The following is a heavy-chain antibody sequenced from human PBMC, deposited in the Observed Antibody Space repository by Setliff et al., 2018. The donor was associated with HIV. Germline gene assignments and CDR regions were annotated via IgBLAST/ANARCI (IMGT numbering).Heavy chain of an antibody. CDR1: GYTFTGHY. Sequence: GASVKVSCKASGYTFTGHYIHWVRQAPGQGLEWMGWSNPTGASTTYAQQFQGRVTMTRDTSTSTVYMELSSLRSEDTAVYFCARTSPLYSRTFDAFDIWGQGTMVTVSS. CDR2: SNPTGAST. CDR3: ARTSPLYSRTFDAFDI. J-gene: IGHJ3*02. V-gene: IGHV1-46*01. D-gene: IGHD6-13*01.